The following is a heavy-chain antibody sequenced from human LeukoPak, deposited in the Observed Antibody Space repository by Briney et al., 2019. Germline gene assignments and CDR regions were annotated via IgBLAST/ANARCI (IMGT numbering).Heavy chain of an antibody. CDR1: GYTFTSYD. CDR3: ASGAIAAAGTPGDASDI. Sequence: ASVKVSCKASGYTFTSYDINWVRQATGQGLEWMGWMNPNSGNTGYAQKFQGRVTMTRNTSISTAYMELSSLRSEDTAVYYCASGAIAAAGTPGDASDIWGQGTMVTVSS. D-gene: IGHD6-13*01. V-gene: IGHV1-8*01. J-gene: IGHJ3*02. CDR2: MNPNSGNT.